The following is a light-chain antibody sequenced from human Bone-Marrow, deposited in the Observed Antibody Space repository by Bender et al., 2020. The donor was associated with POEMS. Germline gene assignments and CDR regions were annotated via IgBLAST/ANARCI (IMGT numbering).Light chain of an antibody. CDR2: DVT. CDR3: ASYADNNYVV. V-gene: IGLV2-8*01. CDR1: SSDIGSYNY. Sequence: QSALTQPASVSGSPGQSITISCTGTSSDIGSYNYVSWYQQHPGKAPKLMIYDVTKRPSGVPDRFSGSKSGYTASLTVSGLQAEDEADYFCASYADNNYVVFGGGTKLTVL. J-gene: IGLJ2*01.